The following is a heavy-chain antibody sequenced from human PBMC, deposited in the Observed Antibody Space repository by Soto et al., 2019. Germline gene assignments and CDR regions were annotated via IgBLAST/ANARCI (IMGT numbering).Heavy chain of an antibody. J-gene: IGHJ4*02. Sequence: QVQLQESGPGLVKPSQTLSLTCTVSGGSISSGDYYWSWIRQPPGKGLEWIGYIYYSGSTYYNPSLKSRVTKAVDTSKNQFSLKLSSVTAADTAVYYCARGGSKGGVPFDYWGQGTLVTVSS. CDR3: ARGGSKGGVPFDY. V-gene: IGHV4-30-4*01. D-gene: IGHD3-10*01. CDR2: IYYSGST. CDR1: GGSISSGDYY.